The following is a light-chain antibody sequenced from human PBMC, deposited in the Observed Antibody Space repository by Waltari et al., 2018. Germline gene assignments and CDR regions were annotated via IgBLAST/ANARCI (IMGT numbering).Light chain of an antibody. J-gene: IGKJ2*01. Sequence: EVVMTQSPATLAVSPGERATLSCRASQSVRSSLAWYQQKPGQAPRLVLYGASTRATGIPDRFSGSGSGTEFTLTISSLQSEDFAIYYCQQYNNWPPYTFGQGTKLEIK. CDR2: GAS. CDR3: QQYNNWPPYT. V-gene: IGKV3D-15*01. CDR1: QSVRSS.